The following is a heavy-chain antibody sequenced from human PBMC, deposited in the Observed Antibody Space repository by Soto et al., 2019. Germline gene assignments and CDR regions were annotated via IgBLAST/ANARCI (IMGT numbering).Heavy chain of an antibody. Sequence: GGSLRLSCAASGFTFSSYWMHWVRQAPGKGLVWVSRINSDGSSTSYADSVKGRFTISRDNAKNTLYLQMNSLRAEGTAVYYCAREGVKAILWFGEHYYGMDVWGQGTTVTVSS. J-gene: IGHJ6*02. CDR2: INSDGSST. CDR1: GFTFSSYW. CDR3: AREGVKAILWFGEHYYGMDV. D-gene: IGHD3-10*01. V-gene: IGHV3-74*01.